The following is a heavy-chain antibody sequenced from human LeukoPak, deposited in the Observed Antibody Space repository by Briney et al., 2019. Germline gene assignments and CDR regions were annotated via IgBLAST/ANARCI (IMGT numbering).Heavy chain of an antibody. D-gene: IGHD3-9*01. V-gene: IGHV3-7*04. CDR2: INQDGREK. J-gene: IGHJ4*02. CDR1: GFTFSSYW. CDR3: ARVNYDILTGYLSYFDY. Sequence: AGSLTLSCAASGFTFSSYWMNWVRQAPGQGLERVANINQDGREKYYVNSVKGRFTISRDNAKNSLYLQMNSLRAEDTAVYYCARVNYDILTGYLSYFDYWGQGTVVRV.